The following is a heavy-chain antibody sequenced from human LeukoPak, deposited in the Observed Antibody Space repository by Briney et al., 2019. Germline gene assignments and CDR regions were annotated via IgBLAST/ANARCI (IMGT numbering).Heavy chain of an antibody. V-gene: IGHV3-23*01. CDR1: GFTFSSYS. J-gene: IGHJ4*02. D-gene: IGHD6-19*01. CDR2: ISGSGGST. CDR3: AKGTAVANFDY. Sequence: GGSLRLSCAASGFTFSSYSMNWVRQAPGKGLEWVSAISGSGGSTYYADSVKGRFTISRDNSKNTLYLQMNSLRAEDTAVYYCAKGTAVANFDYWGQGTLVTVSS.